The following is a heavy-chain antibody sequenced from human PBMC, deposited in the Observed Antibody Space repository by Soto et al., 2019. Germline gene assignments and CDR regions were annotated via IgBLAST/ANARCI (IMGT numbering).Heavy chain of an antibody. D-gene: IGHD3-3*01. V-gene: IGHV3-48*03. Sequence: PGGSLRLSCAASGFTFSSYEMNWVRQAPGKGLEWVSYISSSGSTIYYADSVKGRFTISRDNAKNSLYLQMNSLRAEDTAVYYCARDDGVTIFGVDYGMDVWGQGTTVTVPS. CDR2: ISSSGSTI. J-gene: IGHJ6*02. CDR1: GFTFSSYE. CDR3: ARDDGVTIFGVDYGMDV.